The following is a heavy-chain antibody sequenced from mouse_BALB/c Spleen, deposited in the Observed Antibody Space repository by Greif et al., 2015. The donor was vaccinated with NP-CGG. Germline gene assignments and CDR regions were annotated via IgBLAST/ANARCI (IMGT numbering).Heavy chain of an antibody. CDR1: GFTFSSYA. CDR2: ISSGGSYT. CDR3: ASSYYGNYEASLAWFAY. Sequence: DVHLVESGGGLVKPGGSLKLSCAASGFTFSSYAMSWVRQTPEKRLEWVATISSGGSYTYYPDSVKGRFTISRDNAKNTLYLQMSSLRSEDTAMYYCASSYYGNYEASLAWFAYWGQGILVTVSA. D-gene: IGHD2-10*01. J-gene: IGHJ3*01. V-gene: IGHV5-9-3*01.